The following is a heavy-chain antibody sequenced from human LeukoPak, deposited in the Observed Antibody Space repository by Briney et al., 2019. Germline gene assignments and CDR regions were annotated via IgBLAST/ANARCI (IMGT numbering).Heavy chain of an antibody. Sequence: SETLSLTCTVSDDSISSYYWIWIRQPPGKGLEWIGYIHHSGSANYNPSLRSRITMSVDTSKNHFSLKLSSVTAADTAVYYCARSPLRGWVAFDIWGQGTMVTVSS. CDR3: ARSPLRGWVAFDI. CDR1: DDSISSYY. CDR2: IHHSGSA. V-gene: IGHV4-59*01. J-gene: IGHJ3*02. D-gene: IGHD4-23*01.